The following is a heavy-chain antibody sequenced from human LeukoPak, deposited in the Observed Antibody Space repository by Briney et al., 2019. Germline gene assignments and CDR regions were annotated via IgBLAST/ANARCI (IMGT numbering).Heavy chain of an antibody. CDR3: ASGETGSTLGGY. CDR1: GGPLSAYY. V-gene: IGHV4-59*01. Sequence: SETLSLTCTVSGGPLSAYYWTWIRQPPGKGLEWVGYIYDTGNPNYNPSLKSRVTISVDTSKNQFSLKLTSVTAADTAVYYCASGETGSTLGGYWGQGTLVTVAS. D-gene: IGHD1-1*01. J-gene: IGHJ4*02. CDR2: IYDTGNP.